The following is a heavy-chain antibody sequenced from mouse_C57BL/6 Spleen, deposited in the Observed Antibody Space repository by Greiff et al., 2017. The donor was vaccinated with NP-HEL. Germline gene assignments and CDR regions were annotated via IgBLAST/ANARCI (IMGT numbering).Heavy chain of an antibody. V-gene: IGHV1-26*01. CDR1: GYTFTDYY. CDR2: INPNNGGT. CDR3: AKLGPYFDV. D-gene: IGHD4-1*01. J-gene: IGHJ1*03. Sequence: EVKLQQSGPELVKPGASVKISCKASGYTFTDYYMNWVKQSHGKSLEWIGDINPNNGGTSYNQKFKGKATLTVDKSSSTAYMELRSLTSEDSAVYYCAKLGPYFDVWGTGTTVTVSS.